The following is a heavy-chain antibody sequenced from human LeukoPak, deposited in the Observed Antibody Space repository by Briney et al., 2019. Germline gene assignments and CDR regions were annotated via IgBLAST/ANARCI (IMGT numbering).Heavy chain of an antibody. D-gene: IGHD1-26*01. J-gene: IGHJ4*02. V-gene: IGHV3-7*03. CDR2: IKQGGSEK. Sequence: PGGSLRLSCAVSGFMFSNHWMTWVRQAPGKGLEWVANIKQGGSEKNYVDSVKGRFTISRDNAKNSLYLQMNSLRADNTAVYYCARDSRRVGATGGSDYWGQGTLVTVSS. CDR1: GFMFSNHW. CDR3: ARDSRRVGATGGSDY.